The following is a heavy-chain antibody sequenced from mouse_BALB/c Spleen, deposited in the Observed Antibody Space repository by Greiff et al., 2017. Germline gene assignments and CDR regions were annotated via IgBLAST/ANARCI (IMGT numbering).Heavy chain of an antibody. CDR1: GYTFTSYV. J-gene: IGHJ4*01. CDR2: INPYNDGT. V-gene: IGHV1-14*01. CDR3: ARDYRYDAMDY. Sequence: EVQLQQSGPELVKPGASVKMSCKASGYTFTSYVMHWVKQKPGQGLEWIGYINPYNDGTKYNEKFKGKATLTSDKSSSTAYMELSSLTSEDSAVYYCARDYRYDAMDYWGQGTSVTVSS. D-gene: IGHD2-14*01.